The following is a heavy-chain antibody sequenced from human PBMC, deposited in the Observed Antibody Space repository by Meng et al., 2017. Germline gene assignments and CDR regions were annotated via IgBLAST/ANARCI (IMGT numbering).Heavy chain of an antibody. D-gene: IGHD6-19*01. J-gene: IGHJ3*02. CDR3: ARKAVAGDLLSAFDI. CDR2: IYSGGST. V-gene: IGHV3-53*04. Sequence: ESLKISCAASGFTVSSNYMSWVRQAPGKGLEWVSVIYSGGSTYYADSVKGRFTISRHNSKNTLYLQMNSLRAEDTAVYYCARKAVAGDLLSAFDIWGQGTMVTVSS. CDR1: GFTVSSNY.